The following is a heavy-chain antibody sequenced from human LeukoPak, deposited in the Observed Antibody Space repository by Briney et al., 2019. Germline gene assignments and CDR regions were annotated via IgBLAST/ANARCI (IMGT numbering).Heavy chain of an antibody. Sequence: GGSLRLSCVVSGFTFSDYYMNWIRQAPGKGLEWISYISSTGNSIYYADSVKGRFTISRDNAKNSLYLQMNSLRAEDTAVYYCARDLYRIVVVPHYFDYWGQGTLVTVSS. CDR2: ISSTGNSI. D-gene: IGHD3-22*01. V-gene: IGHV3-11*04. CDR1: GFTFSDYY. J-gene: IGHJ4*02. CDR3: ARDLYRIVVVPHYFDY.